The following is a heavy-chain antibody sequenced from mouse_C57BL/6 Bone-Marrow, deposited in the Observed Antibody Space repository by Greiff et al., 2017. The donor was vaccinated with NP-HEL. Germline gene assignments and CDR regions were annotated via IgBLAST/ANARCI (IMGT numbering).Heavy chain of an antibody. CDR1: GYTFTEYT. CDR2: FYPGSGSI. Sequence: VQLQESGAELVKPGASVKLSCKASGYTFTEYTIHWVKQRSGQGLEWIGWFYPGSGSIKYNEKFKDKATLTADKSSSTVYMELSRLTSEDSAVYFGARHGLYDGYDYYAMDYWGQGTSVTVSS. J-gene: IGHJ4*01. V-gene: IGHV1-62-2*01. D-gene: IGHD2-3*01. CDR3: ARHGLYDGYDYYAMDY.